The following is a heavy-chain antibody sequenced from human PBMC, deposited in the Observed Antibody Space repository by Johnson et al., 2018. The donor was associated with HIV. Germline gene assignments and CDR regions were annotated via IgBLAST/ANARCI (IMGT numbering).Heavy chain of an antibody. Sequence: QVQLVESGGGVVHPGRSLRLSCAASGFTFRSYPMNWVRQAPGKGLEWVAFVSYDGSNKYYADSVKGRFTISRDNSKNTLYLQMHSLRTEDTAVYYCARDYDIPRDDGFDIWGQGTMVTVSS. D-gene: IGHD3-9*01. V-gene: IGHV3-30*04. CDR2: VSYDGSNK. J-gene: IGHJ3*02. CDR3: ARDYDIPRDDGFDI. CDR1: GFTFRSYP.